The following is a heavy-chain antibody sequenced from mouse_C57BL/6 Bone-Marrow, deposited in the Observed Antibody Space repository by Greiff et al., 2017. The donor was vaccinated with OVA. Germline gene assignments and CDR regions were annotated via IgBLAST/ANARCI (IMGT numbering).Heavy chain of an antibody. J-gene: IGHJ2*01. CDR2: INPGSGGT. D-gene: IGHD1-1*01. Sequence: QVQLQQSGAELVRPGTSVKVSCKASGYAFTNYLIEWVKQRPGQGLEWIGVINPGSGGTNYNEKFKGKATLTADKSSSTAYMQLSSLTSEDSAVYFCARDYGSSYDYWGPGTTLTVSS. CDR1: GYAFTNYL. V-gene: IGHV1-54*01. CDR3: ARDYGSSYDY.